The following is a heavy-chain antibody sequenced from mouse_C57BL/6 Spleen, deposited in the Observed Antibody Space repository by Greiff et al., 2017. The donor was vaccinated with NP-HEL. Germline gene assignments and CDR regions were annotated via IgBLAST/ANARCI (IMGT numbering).Heavy chain of an antibody. CDR2: IDPSDSET. D-gene: IGHD2-1*01. Sequence: VQLHQPGAELVRPGSSVKLSCKASGYTFTSYWMHWVKQRPIQGLEWIGNIDPSDSETHYNQKFKDKATLTVDKSSSTAYMQLSSLTSEDSAVYYCARGGFYGNYEAYWGQGTLVTVSA. J-gene: IGHJ3*01. CDR1: GYTFTSYW. CDR3: ARGGFYGNYEAY. V-gene: IGHV1-52*01.